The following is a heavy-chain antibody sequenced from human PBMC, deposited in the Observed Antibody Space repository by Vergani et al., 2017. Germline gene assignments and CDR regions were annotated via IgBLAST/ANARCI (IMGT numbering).Heavy chain of an antibody. CDR2: ISYDGSNK. D-gene: IGHD5-18*01. J-gene: IGHJ6*03. CDR3: ASLVNVDTAMVSQEYYYYMDV. CDR1: GFTFSSYA. V-gene: IGHV3-30*16. Sequence: QVQLVESGGGVVQPGRSLRLSCAASGFTFSSYAMHWVRQAPGKGLEWVAVISYDGSNKYYADSVKGRFTISRDNSKNTLYLQMNSLRAEDTAVYYCASLVNVDTAMVSQEYYYYMDVWGKGP.